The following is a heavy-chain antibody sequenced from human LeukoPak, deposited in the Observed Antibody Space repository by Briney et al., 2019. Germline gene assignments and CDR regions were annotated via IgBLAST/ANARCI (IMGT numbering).Heavy chain of an antibody. V-gene: IGHV3-30*14. CDR3: ARRAGAYSHPYDY. Sequence: GGSLRLSCAASGFTFSTYAIHWVRQAPGKGLEWVAVISFDGVNTFYADSVKGRFTISRDNSKNTLYLQMNSLRAEDTAVYYCARRAGAYSHPYDYWGQGTLVTVSS. J-gene: IGHJ4*02. CDR2: ISFDGVNT. CDR1: GFTFSTYA. D-gene: IGHD4/OR15-4a*01.